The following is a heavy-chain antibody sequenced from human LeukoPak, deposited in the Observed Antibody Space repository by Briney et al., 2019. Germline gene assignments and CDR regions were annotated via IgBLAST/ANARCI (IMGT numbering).Heavy chain of an antibody. D-gene: IGHD6-13*01. J-gene: IGHJ4*02. CDR2: INWDGTNT. CDR3: VKDLSSNWGSFAY. Sequence: GGSLRLSCAASGGTTDDYGMSWVRQAPGKGLEWVSGINWDGTNTYYAESVKGRFTISRDSAEKSLYLQMNSLRDDDTAFYYCVKDLSSNWGSFAYWGQGTLVTVSS. V-gene: IGHV3-20*04. CDR1: GGTTDDYG.